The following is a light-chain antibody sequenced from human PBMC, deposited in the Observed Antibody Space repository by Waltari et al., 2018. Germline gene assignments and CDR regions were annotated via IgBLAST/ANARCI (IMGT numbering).Light chain of an antibody. Sequence: DIQMTQSPSTLSASVGDRVTITCRASQSISPWLAWYQQKPGKAPKLLISKAYILESGVPSRFICSGSGTLFTLTSSSLQSDDFATYYCQHFITYPRTFGQGTKVEIK. J-gene: IGKJ1*01. V-gene: IGKV1-5*03. CDR3: QHFITYPRT. CDR1: QSISPW. CDR2: KAY.